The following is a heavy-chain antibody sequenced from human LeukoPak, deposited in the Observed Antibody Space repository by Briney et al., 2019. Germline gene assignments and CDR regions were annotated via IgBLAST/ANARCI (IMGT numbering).Heavy chain of an antibody. Sequence: GGSLRLSCAASGFTVSSNYMSWVRQAPGKGLEWVSVIYSGGSTYYADSVKGRFTISRDNSKNTLYLQMNSLRAEDTAVYYCALTGGSTVTQRHFDYWGQGTLVTVSS. J-gene: IGHJ4*02. CDR1: GFTVSSNY. D-gene: IGHD4-17*01. V-gene: IGHV3-66*02. CDR3: ALTGGSTVTQRHFDY. CDR2: IYSGGST.